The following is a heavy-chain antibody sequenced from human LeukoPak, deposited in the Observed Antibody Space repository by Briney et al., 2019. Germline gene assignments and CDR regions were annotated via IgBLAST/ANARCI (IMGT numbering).Heavy chain of an antibody. Sequence: SETLSLTCTVSGGSINSYYWSWIRQPPGKGLEWIGYIHYSGSTSYNPSLKSRVTISVDTSKNQFSLKLSSVTTADTAVYYCARASGGFDYWGQGTLVTVSS. CDR3: ARASGGFDY. CDR1: GGSINSYY. V-gene: IGHV4-59*01. D-gene: IGHD3-10*01. J-gene: IGHJ4*02. CDR2: IHYSGST.